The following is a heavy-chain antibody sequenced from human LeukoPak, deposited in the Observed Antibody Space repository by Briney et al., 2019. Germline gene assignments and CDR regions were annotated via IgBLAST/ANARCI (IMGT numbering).Heavy chain of an antibody. Sequence: PGGSLRLSCAASGFTFDDYAMHWVRHAPGKGLEWVSGISWNSGSIGYADSVKGRFTISRDNAKNSLYLQMNSLRAEDTALYYCAKDSSIVGATTGYFDYWGQGTLVTVSS. CDR3: AKDSSIVGATTGYFDY. CDR1: GFTFDDYA. J-gene: IGHJ4*02. V-gene: IGHV3-9*01. D-gene: IGHD1-26*01. CDR2: ISWNSGSI.